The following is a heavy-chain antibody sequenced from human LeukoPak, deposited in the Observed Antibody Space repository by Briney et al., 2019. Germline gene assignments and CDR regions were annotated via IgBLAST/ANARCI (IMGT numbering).Heavy chain of an antibody. CDR1: GFTFSSYG. Sequence: PGRSLRLSCAASGFTFSSYGMHWVSQPPGKGLEWVAVISYDGSNKYYADSVKGRFAITRDNSKNTLYLQMNSLRAEDTAVYYCAKDAAMVRGVLDYWGQGILVTVSS. V-gene: IGHV3-30*18. J-gene: IGHJ4*02. CDR3: AKDAAMVRGVLDY. D-gene: IGHD3-10*01. CDR2: ISYDGSNK.